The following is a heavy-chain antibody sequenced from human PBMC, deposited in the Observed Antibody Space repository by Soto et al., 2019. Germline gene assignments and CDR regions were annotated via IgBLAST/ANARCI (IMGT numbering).Heavy chain of an antibody. CDR1: GFTFSSYA. CDR2: ISGSGGST. Sequence: TGGSVRLSXAASGFTFSSYAMSWVRQAPGKGLEWVSAISGSGGSTYYADSVKGRFTISRDNSKNTLYLQMNSLRAEDTAVYYCALRTTYYYGSSGSPWGQGTLVTSPQ. D-gene: IGHD3-22*01. V-gene: IGHV3-23*01. J-gene: IGHJ5*02. CDR3: ALRTTYYYGSSGSP.